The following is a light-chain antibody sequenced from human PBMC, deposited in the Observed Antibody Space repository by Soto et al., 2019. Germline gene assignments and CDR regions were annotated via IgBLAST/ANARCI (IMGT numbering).Light chain of an antibody. V-gene: IGKV1-39*01. CDR1: QTITNY. Sequence: DIQMPQSPSSLSASVGDTVSITCRAGQTITNYLNWDQHKPGKVPKLLIYAATALQSGVPSRFSATASGTDFTLTINNVQPEDCGTYYCQQSYTSQQTFGRGTKLEI. CDR3: QQSYTSQQT. CDR2: AAT. J-gene: IGKJ2*01.